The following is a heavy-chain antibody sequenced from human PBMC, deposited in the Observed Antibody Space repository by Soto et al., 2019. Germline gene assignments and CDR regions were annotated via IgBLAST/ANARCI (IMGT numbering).Heavy chain of an antibody. D-gene: IGHD3-9*01. CDR3: ARDRGGPQGYYDIFTDAFDV. CDR1: GYTFTSYA. Sequence: ASVKVSCKTSGYTFTSYAMQWVRQAPGQRLEWMGWINSGNDHTKYSQKFQGRVTITTDTSASTAYMELSSLRSEDTAVYYCARDRGGPQGYYDIFTDAFDVWGQGTKVTVSS. V-gene: IGHV1-3*01. CDR2: INSGNDHT. J-gene: IGHJ3*01.